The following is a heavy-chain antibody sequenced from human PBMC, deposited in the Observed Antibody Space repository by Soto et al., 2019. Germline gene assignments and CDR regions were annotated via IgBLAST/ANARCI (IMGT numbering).Heavy chain of an antibody. CDR2: INAGNGNT. V-gene: IGHV1-3*01. D-gene: IGHD5-18*01. Sequence: QVQLVQSGAEVKKPGASVKVSCKASGYTFTSYAMHWVRQAPGQRLEWMGWINAGNGNTKYSQKFQGRVTITRDTSASTGYMELSSLRSEDTPVYYCARGLNGYLHYFDYWGQGTLVTVSS. CDR1: GYTFTSYA. J-gene: IGHJ4*02. CDR3: ARGLNGYLHYFDY.